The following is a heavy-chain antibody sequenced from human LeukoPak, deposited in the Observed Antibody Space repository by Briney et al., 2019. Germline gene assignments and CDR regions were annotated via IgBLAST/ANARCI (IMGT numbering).Heavy chain of an antibody. CDR2: INHSGST. V-gene: IGHV4-34*01. Sequence: PSETLSLTCAVYGGSFSVFYSSWMRQPPGKGLEWIGEINHSGSTNYNPSLKSRVTISVDTSKNQFSLRLSSVTAADTALYYCARGPSGTPSVWGQGTLVTVSS. CDR1: GGSFSVFY. D-gene: IGHD1-26*01. J-gene: IGHJ4*02. CDR3: ARGPSGTPSV.